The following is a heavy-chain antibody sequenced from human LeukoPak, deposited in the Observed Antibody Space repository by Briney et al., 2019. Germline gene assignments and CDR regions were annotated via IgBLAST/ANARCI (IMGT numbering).Heavy chain of an antibody. CDR2: IRSGGISK. CDR1: GFTFSAYA. D-gene: IGHD3-22*01. V-gene: IGHV3-23*01. Sequence: GGSLRLSCAASGFTFSAYAMTWVRQGPGKGLEWVANIRSGGISKNYADSVRGRFTISRDDSTSTLYLEMNSLRAEDTAVYYCAKTYYDRGCLIDYWGQGPLVTVSA. CDR3: AKTYYDRGCLIDY. J-gene: IGHJ4*02.